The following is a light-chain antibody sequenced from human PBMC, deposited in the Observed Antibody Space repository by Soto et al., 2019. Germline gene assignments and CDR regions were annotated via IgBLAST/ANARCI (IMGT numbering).Light chain of an antibody. V-gene: IGLV2-11*01. CDR1: SSGVGAYNY. CDR3: CSYAGSYSWV. CDR2: DVS. Sequence: QSALTQPRSGSGAPGQSVTISCTGTSSGVGAYNYVSWYQHHPGKAPKVMIYDVSERPSGVPDRFSGSKSDNKASLTISGLQAEDEADYYCCSYAGSYSWVFGGGTKLTVL. J-gene: IGLJ3*02.